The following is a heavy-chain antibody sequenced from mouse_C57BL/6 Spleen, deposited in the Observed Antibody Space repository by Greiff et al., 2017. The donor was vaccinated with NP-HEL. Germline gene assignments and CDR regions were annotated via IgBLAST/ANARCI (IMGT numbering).Heavy chain of an antibody. CDR2: IDPENGDT. Sequence: EVQLQQSGAELVRPGASVKLSCTASGFNIKDDYMHWVKQRPEQGLEWIGWIDPENGDTEYASKFQGKATITADTSSNTAYLQLSSLTSEDTAVYCCTTPPYYGSSWFAYWGQGTLVTVSA. J-gene: IGHJ3*01. CDR3: TTPPYYGSSWFAY. CDR1: GFNIKDDY. V-gene: IGHV14-4*01. D-gene: IGHD1-1*01.